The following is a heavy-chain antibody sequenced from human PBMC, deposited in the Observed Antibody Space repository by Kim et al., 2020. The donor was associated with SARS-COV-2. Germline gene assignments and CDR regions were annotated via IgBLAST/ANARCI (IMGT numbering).Heavy chain of an antibody. CDR3: ARASGEVLHDWYFFDY. CDR2: ICCDGDTK. D-gene: IGHD3-9*01. V-gene: IGHV3-43*01. CDR1: GFNFDHYT. J-gene: IGHJ4*01. Sequence: GGSLRLSCAASGFNFDHYTMHWVRQAPGKSLEWVSTICCDGDTKYYADSMKGRFTISRDNSKSSLYLQMDSLGPEDTAFYYCARASGEVLHDWYFFDYWG.